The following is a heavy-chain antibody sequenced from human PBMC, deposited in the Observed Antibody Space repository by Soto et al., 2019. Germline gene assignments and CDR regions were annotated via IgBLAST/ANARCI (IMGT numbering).Heavy chain of an antibody. V-gene: IGHV3-66*01. J-gene: IGHJ4*02. CDR1: GFTVSSNY. Sequence: EVQLVESGGGLVQPGGSLRFSCAASGFTVSSNYMSWVRQAPGKGLEWVSVIYSGGSTYYADSVKGRFTISRDNSKNTLYLQMNSLRAEDTAVYYCARFSYGYIRDYWGQGTLVTVSS. CDR3: ARFSYGYIRDY. D-gene: IGHD5-18*01. CDR2: IYSGGST.